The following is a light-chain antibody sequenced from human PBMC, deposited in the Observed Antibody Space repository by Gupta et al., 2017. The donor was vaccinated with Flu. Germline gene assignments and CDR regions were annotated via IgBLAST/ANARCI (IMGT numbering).Light chain of an antibody. CDR1: QNISTW. Sequence: DIQLTQSPSTLSASVGDSVTITCRASQNISTWLAWYQQKPGKAPKLLIYTASSLKSGVPSRFSGSGSGTEFTLTINSLQPDDFATYYCQEDKNRSNIFGQGTKVEIK. CDR2: TAS. CDR3: QEDKNRSNI. J-gene: IGKJ2*01. V-gene: IGKV1-5*03.